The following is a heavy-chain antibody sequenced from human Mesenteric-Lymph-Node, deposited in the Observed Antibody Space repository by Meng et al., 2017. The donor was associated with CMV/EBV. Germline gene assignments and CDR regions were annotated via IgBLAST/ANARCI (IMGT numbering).Heavy chain of an antibody. J-gene: IGHJ4*02. CDR1: GFTFNHYY. CDR3: EEFEVG. CDR2: INFDGTST. Sequence: GESLKISCAASGFTFNHYYMNWIRLVPGKGLVWVSGINFDGTSTFYADSVKGRFTISRDNAKNTLYLQMNSLSAEDTAVYYCEEFEVGWGQGTLVTVSS. V-gene: IGHV3-74*01. D-gene: IGHD1-26*01.